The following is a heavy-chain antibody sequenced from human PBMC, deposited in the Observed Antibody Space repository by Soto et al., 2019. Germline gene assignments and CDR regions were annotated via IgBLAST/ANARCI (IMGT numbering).Heavy chain of an antibody. J-gene: IGHJ4*02. CDR2: IKQDGSER. D-gene: IGHD4-17*01. Sequence: WGSLRLSCAASGFTFVTYWISCVRHAPVKGREWVANIKQDGSERYYVDSVKGRFIISRDNAKNSLYLQMNSLRAEDTAVYYCARDKAYGDSEDYWGQGTLVTVSS. CDR1: GFTFVTYW. CDR3: ARDKAYGDSEDY. V-gene: IGHV3-7*03.